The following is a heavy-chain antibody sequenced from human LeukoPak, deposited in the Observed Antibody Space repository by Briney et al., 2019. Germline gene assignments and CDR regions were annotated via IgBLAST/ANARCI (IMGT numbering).Heavy chain of an antibody. CDR1: GFTFSYYY. CDR2: ITSGSYT. CDR3: ARVVAGEHSYYYGIDV. V-gene: IGHV3-11*06. J-gene: IGHJ6*02. D-gene: IGHD6-19*01. Sequence: GGPLRRSCTASGFTFSYYYMSWIRQAPGKGLEWVSYITSGSYTNYADSVKGRFTISRDNARNSLYLQMNSLRAEDTAVYFCARVVAGEHSYYYGIDVWGQGTTVTVSS.